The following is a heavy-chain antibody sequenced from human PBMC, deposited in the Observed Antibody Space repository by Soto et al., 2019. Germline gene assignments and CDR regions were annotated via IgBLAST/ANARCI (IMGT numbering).Heavy chain of an antibody. CDR3: TTGNELGYCSSTSCGPNYYGMDV. D-gene: IGHD2-2*01. Sequence: WVSLRLSCAASGFTFIKACMSWVRQAPWKGLEWVGRITSKTDGGTTDYAAPVKGRFTISRDDSKNTLYLQMNSLKTEDTAVYYCTTGNELGYCSSTSCGPNYYGMDVWGQGTTVTVSS. J-gene: IGHJ6*02. CDR2: ITSKTDGGTT. V-gene: IGHV3-15*01. CDR1: GFTFIKAC.